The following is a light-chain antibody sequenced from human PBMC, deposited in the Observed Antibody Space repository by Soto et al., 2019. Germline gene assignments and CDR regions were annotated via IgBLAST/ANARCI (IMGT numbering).Light chain of an antibody. V-gene: IGKV3-20*01. J-gene: IGKJ1*01. CDR2: AAS. CDR3: QQYGSSPWT. CDR1: QSVDSKD. Sequence: EIVLTQSPGTLSLSPGERATLSCRASQSVDSKDLAWYQQRPGQAPRILIFAASSRATGIPDRFSGSGSGTDFTLTISRLEPEDFAVYHCQQYGSSPWTFGQGTKVDIK.